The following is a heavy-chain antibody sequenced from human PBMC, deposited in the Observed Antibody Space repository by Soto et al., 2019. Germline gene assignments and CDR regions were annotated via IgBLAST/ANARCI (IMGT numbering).Heavy chain of an antibody. Sequence: ASVKVSCKASGGTFSSFAISWVRQAPGLGLEWMGGIIPFFGAANYAQKFQGRVTITADESTSTAYMELSSLTSEDTAMYYCAKANTYYYESSADHSFEGLDVWGQGTTGTVS. CDR1: GGTFSSFA. D-gene: IGHD3-22*01. CDR3: AKANTYYYESSADHSFEGLDV. J-gene: IGHJ6*02. CDR2: IIPFFGAA. V-gene: IGHV1-69*13.